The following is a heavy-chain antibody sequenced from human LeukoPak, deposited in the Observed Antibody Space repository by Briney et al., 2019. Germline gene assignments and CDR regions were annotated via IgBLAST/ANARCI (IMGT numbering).Heavy chain of an antibody. J-gene: IGHJ4*02. D-gene: IGHD5-24*01. V-gene: IGHV4-38-2*01. CDR2: IYHSGGN. Sequence: PSETLSLTCAVSGYSISSGYYWAWIRQPPGKGLEWIGSIYHSGGNYYNPSLKSRVTISIDKSKNQFSLKLTSVTAADTAVYYCARRDGYNGEFDYWGQGTLVTVSS. CDR3: ARRDGYNGEFDY. CDR1: GYSISSGYY.